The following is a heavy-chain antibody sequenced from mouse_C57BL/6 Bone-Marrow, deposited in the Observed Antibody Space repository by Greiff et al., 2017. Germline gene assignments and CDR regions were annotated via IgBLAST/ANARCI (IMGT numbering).Heavy chain of an antibody. J-gene: IGHJ4*01. Sequence: QVQLQQPGAELVMPGASVKLSCKASGYTFTSYWMHWVKQRPGQGLEWIGEIDPSDSYTNYNQKFKGKSTLTVDKSSSTAYMQLSSLTSEDSAVYYCSRTVVYYYGSSYAMDYWGQGTSVTVSS. CDR2: IDPSDSYT. V-gene: IGHV1-69*01. CDR3: SRTVVYYYGSSYAMDY. D-gene: IGHD1-1*01. CDR1: GYTFTSYW.